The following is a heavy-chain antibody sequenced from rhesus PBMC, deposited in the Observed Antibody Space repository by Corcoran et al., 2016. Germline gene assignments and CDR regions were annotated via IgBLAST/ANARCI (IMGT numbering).Heavy chain of an antibody. Sequence: QLQLQESGPGLVKPSEPLSLTCAVSGGSISGYWWSWIRQPPGKGRGGLGRIDRSGSTDYNPSLKSRVTISRDTAKNQFSLKLSSVTAADTAVYYCARGRYYNIWTGYYTIFDYWGQGVLVTVSS. D-gene: IGHD3-3*01. CDR3: ARGRYYNIWTGYYTIFDY. CDR1: GGSISGYW. CDR2: IDRSGST. J-gene: IGHJ4*01. V-gene: IGHV4-160*01.